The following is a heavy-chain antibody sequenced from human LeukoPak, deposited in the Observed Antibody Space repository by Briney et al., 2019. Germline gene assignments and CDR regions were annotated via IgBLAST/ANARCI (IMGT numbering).Heavy chain of an antibody. V-gene: IGHV3-21*01. CDR3: ARDRGMLAAAFDI. CDR2: ISSSSSYI. J-gene: IGHJ3*02. Sequence: PVGSLRLSCAASGFTFSSYSMNWVRQAPGKGLEWVSSISSSSSYIYYADSVKGRFTISRDNAKNSLYLQMNSLRAEDTAVYYCARDRGMLAAAFDIWGQGTMVTVSS. D-gene: IGHD6-13*01. CDR1: GFTFSSYS.